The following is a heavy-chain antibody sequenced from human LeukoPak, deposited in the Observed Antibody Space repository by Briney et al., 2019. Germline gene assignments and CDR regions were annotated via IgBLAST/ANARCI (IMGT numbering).Heavy chain of an antibody. Sequence: GGSLRLSCAASGFTFSSYAMSWVRQAPGKGLEWVSAISGSGGSTYYADSVKGRFTISRDNSKNTLYLQMNSLRAEDTAVYYCASYSSSWEGLFDYWGQGTLVTVSS. CDR3: ASYSSSWEGLFDY. CDR1: GFTFSSYA. V-gene: IGHV3-23*01. J-gene: IGHJ4*02. CDR2: ISGSGGST. D-gene: IGHD6-13*01.